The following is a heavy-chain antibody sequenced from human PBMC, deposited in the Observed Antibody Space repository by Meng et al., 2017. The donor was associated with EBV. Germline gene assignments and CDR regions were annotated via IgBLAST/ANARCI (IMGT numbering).Heavy chain of an antibody. CDR3: ASESGRGFTPDY. V-gene: IGHV1-69*01. J-gene: IGHJ4*02. D-gene: IGHD3-10*01. CDR2: LIPKSDAP. CDR1: GGTFRSDA. Sequence: QVQLVQSGAEVKKPGSPVKVSCKTSGGTFRSDAVSWVRQAPGQGLEWMGGLIPKSDAPYYAQKFQDRVTITADESTGTHYMDLSGLRSEDTAVYYCASESGRGFTPDYWGQGTLVTVSS.